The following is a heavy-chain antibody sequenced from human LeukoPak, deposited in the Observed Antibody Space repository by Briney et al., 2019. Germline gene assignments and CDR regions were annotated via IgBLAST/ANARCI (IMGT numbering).Heavy chain of an antibody. CDR3: ARQDDSSGYYYFDY. J-gene: IGHJ4*02. CDR1: GFTVSINY. V-gene: IGHV3-66*04. D-gene: IGHD3-22*01. CDR2: IYSGGST. Sequence: PGGSLRLSCAASGFTVSINYMSWVRQAPGKGLEWVSVIYSGGSTYYAASVKGRLTISRDNSKNTLYLQMNSLRAEDTAVYYCARQDDSSGYYYFDYWGQGTLVTVSS.